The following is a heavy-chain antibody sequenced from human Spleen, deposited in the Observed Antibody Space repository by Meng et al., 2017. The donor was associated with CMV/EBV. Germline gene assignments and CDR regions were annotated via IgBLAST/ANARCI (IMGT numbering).Heavy chain of an antibody. CDR3: ARRGSSWYFDS. V-gene: IGHV4-39*01. CDR2: MHYSGTT. D-gene: IGHD6-13*01. J-gene: IGHJ4*02. CDR1: GGSISSSSYY. Sequence: QRQLQESGPGLVTPSETPSLTCTSAGGSISSSSYYWGWIRQPPGKGLEWIGNMHYSGTTYYNPSLKSRITISVDTSKNQFSLKLSSVTAADTAVYYCARRGSSWYFDSWGQGALVTVS.